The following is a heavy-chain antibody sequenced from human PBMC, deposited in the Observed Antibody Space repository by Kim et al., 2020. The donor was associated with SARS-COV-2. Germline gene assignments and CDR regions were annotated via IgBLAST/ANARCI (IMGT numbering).Heavy chain of an antibody. Sequence: GGSLRLSCAASGFTFSDYYMSWIRQAPGKGLEWVSYISSSSSYTNYADSVKGRFTISRDNAKNSLYLQMNSLRAEDTAVYYCATDHSFGGNSEARFYYYYGMDVWGQGTTVTVSS. CDR3: ATDHSFGGNSEARFYYYYGMDV. CDR1: GFTFSDYY. V-gene: IGHV3-11*03. D-gene: IGHD2-21*02. J-gene: IGHJ6*02. CDR2: ISSSSSYT.